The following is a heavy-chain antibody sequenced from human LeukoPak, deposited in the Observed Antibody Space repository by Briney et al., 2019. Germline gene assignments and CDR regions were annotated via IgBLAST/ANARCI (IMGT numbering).Heavy chain of an antibody. J-gene: IGHJ4*02. CDR1: GGSFSGYY. CDR2: INHSGST. CDR3: ARASSWSVPFDY. V-gene: IGHV4-34*01. D-gene: IGHD6-13*01. Sequence: PSETLSLTCAVYGGSFSGYYWSWIRQPPGMGLEWIGEINHSGSTNYNPSLKSRVTISVDTSKNQFSLKLSSVTAADTAVYYCARASSWSVPFDYWGQGTLVTVSS.